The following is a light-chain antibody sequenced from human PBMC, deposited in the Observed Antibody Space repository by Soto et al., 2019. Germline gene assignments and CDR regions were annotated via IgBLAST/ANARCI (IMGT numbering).Light chain of an antibody. CDR3: QSYDSRLSGYV. CDR2: GNS. Sequence: QSVLTQPPSVSGAPGQRVTISCTGSSSNIGAGYDVNWYQQLPGAAPKFLIYGNSIRPSGVPDRFSGSKSGTSASLAITGLQAEDEADYYCQSYDSRLSGYVFGTGTKLTVL. CDR1: SSNIGAGYD. V-gene: IGLV1-40*01. J-gene: IGLJ1*01.